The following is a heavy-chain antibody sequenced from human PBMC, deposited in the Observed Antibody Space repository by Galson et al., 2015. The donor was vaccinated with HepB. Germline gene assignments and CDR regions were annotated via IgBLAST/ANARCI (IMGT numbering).Heavy chain of an antibody. CDR3: ARDRRWAAGGMGGAFDI. CDR2: ISYDGSNK. J-gene: IGHJ3*02. D-gene: IGHD6-13*01. CDR1: GFTLSSNA. V-gene: IGHV3-30-3*01. Sequence: SLRLSCAASGFTLSSNAMHWVRQVPGKGLEWVAIISYDGSNKFYADSVRGRFTISRDNSKNTLFLQMNSLRVEDTAVYFCARDRRWAAGGMGGAFDIWGQGTTVTVSS.